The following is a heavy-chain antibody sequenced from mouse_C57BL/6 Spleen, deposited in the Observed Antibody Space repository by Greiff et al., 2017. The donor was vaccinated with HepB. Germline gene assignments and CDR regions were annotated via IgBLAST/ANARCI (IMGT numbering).Heavy chain of an antibody. Sequence: VQLQQSGPGLVQPSQSLSITCTVSGFSLTSYGVHWVRQSPGKGLEWLGVIWSGGSTDYNAAFISRLSISKDNSKSQVFFKMNSLQADDTAIYYWARKEGYGSSLYYAMDYWGQGTSVTVSS. D-gene: IGHD1-1*01. CDR2: IWSGGST. CDR3: ARKEGYGSSLYYAMDY. CDR1: GFSLTSYG. V-gene: IGHV2-2*01. J-gene: IGHJ4*01.